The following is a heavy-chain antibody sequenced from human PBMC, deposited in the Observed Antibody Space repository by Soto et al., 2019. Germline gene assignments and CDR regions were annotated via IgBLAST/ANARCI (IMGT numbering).Heavy chain of an antibody. CDR3: VSNHLGTTPHGMDV. V-gene: IGHV1-3*01. CDR1: GYTFTSYY. J-gene: IGHJ6*02. CDR2: IVVGSGNT. Sequence: GASVKVSCKASGYTFTSYYMHWVRQAPGQGLEWMGWIVVGSGNTNYAQKFQGRVTITRDTSASTAYMELSSLRSEDTAVYYCVSNHLGTTPHGMDVWGQGTTVTVSS. D-gene: IGHD1-7*01.